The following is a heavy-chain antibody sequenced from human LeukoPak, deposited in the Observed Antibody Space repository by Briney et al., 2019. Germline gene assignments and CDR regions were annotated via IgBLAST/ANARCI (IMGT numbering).Heavy chain of an antibody. CDR3: ARESPKLLWFGELLLPYFDY. J-gene: IGHJ4*02. V-gene: IGHV4-38-2*02. CDR2: IYNSGST. Sequence: SETLSLTCTVSGYSISSGYYWGWIRQPPGKGLEWIGSIYNSGSTYYNPSLKSRVTISVDTSKNQFSLKLSSVTAADTAVYYCARESPKLLWFGELLLPYFDYWGQGTLVTVSS. CDR1: GYSISSGYY. D-gene: IGHD3-10*01.